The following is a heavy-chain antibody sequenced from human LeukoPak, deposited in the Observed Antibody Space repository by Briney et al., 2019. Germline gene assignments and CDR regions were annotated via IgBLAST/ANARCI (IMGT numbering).Heavy chain of an antibody. CDR3: ARAPGGRRAYYMDV. D-gene: IGHD3-16*01. CDR1: GGSISSGVYY. J-gene: IGHJ6*03. V-gene: IGHV4-61*02. Sequence: SETLSLTCTVSGGSISSGVYYWNWIRQPAGKGLEWIGRISTSVNPNYNPSLKSRLTISVDTSKNQFSLKLNSVTAADTAAYYCARAPGGRRAYYMDVWGKGTTVTVSS. CDR2: ISTSVNP.